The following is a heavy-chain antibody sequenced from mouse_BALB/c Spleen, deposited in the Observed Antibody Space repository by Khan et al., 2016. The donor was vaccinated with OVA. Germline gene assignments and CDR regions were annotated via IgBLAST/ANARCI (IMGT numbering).Heavy chain of an antibody. Sequence: VQLQESGPGLVAPSQSLSITCTVSGFSLTSYGVHWVRQPPGKGLEWLVVIWSDGKTTYNSTLKSRLSISKANSKSQVFLKMNSLQTDDTAMYYCARNTHMMTTVMDYWGQGTSVTVSS. CDR3: ARNTHMMTTVMDY. CDR2: IWSDGKT. D-gene: IGHD2-4*01. V-gene: IGHV2-6*02. J-gene: IGHJ4*01. CDR1: GFSLTSYG.